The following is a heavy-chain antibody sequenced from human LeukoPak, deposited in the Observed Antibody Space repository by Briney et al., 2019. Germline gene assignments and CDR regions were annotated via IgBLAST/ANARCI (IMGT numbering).Heavy chain of an antibody. CDR3: ARGRDIVATVDY. CDR1: EYTCTSYD. D-gene: IGHD5-12*01. V-gene: IGHV1-8*01. CDR2: MNPNSGNT. J-gene: IGHJ4*02. Sequence: ASVKVSCKASEYTCTSYDINWVRQATGQGLEWMGWMNPNSGNTGYAQKFQGRVTMTRNTSISTAYMELSSLRSEDTAVYYCARGRDIVATVDYWGQGTLVTVSS.